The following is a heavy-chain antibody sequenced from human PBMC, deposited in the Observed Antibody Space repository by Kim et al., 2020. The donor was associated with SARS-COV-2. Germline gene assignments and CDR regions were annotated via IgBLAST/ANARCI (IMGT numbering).Heavy chain of an antibody. CDR3: AKDVYDRVATRGFDY. Sequence: DSVKGRFTISRDNAKNSLYLQMNSLRAEDTALYYCAKDVYDRVATRGFDYWGQGTLVTVSS. J-gene: IGHJ4*02. D-gene: IGHD5-12*01. V-gene: IGHV3-9*01.